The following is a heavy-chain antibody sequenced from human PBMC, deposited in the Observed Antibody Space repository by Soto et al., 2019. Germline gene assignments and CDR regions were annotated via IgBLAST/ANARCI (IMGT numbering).Heavy chain of an antibody. CDR3: ARVPNWGSNYYYGMDV. J-gene: IGHJ6*02. V-gene: IGHV4-59*01. Sequence: QVQLQESGPGLVKPSETLSLTCTVSGGSISSYYWSWIRQPPGKGLEWIGYIYYSGSTNYNPSLKSRVTISXXTXKXXFSLKLSSVTAADTAVYYCARVPNWGSNYYYGMDVWGQGTTVTVSS. D-gene: IGHD7-27*01. CDR1: GGSISSYY. CDR2: IYYSGST.